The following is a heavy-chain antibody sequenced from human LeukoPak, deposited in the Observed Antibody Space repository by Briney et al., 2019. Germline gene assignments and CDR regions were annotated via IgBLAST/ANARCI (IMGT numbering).Heavy chain of an antibody. CDR1: VYTFTSYD. D-gene: IGHD6-13*01. Sequence: ASVNVSCKASVYTFTSYDINWVRQATGQGRDWMGWMNPNSGNTGYAQKFQGRVTMTRNTSISTAYMELSSLRSEETAVYYRGRGPRSWAPLYYYYYMDVWGKGTTVTVSS. J-gene: IGHJ6*03. V-gene: IGHV1-8*01. CDR3: GRGPRSWAPLYYYYYMDV. CDR2: MNPNSGNT.